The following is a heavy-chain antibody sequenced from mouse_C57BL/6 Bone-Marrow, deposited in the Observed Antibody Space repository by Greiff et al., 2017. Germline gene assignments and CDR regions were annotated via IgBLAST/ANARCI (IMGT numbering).Heavy chain of an antibody. CDR3: ASLIYYGNPYYFDD. CDR2: ISDGGSYT. Sequence: EVKLMESGGGLVKPGGSLKLSCAASGFTFSSYAMSWVRQTPEKRLEWVATISDGGSYTYYPDNVKGRFTISRDNAKNNLYLQMSHLKSEDTAMYYCASLIYYGNPYYFDDWGQGATLTVSS. D-gene: IGHD2-1*01. J-gene: IGHJ2*01. CDR1: GFTFSSYA. V-gene: IGHV5-4*03.